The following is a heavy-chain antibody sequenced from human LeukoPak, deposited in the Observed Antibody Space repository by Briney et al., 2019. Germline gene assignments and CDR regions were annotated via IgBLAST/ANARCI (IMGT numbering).Heavy chain of an antibody. V-gene: IGHV3-74*01. D-gene: IGHD3-16*01. J-gene: IGHJ3*02. CDR3: ARETLINVDAFDI. CDR2: INSDGSST. Sequence: GGSLRLSCAASGFTLSSYWMHWVRQAPGKGLVWVSRINSDGSSTGYADSVKGRFTISRDNAKNTLYLQMNSLRAEDTAVYYCARETLINVDAFDIWGQGTMVTVS. CDR1: GFTLSSYW.